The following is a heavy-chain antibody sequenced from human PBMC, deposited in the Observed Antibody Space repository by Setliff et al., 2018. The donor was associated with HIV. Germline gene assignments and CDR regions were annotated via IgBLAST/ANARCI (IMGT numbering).Heavy chain of an antibody. V-gene: IGHV3-48*01. CDR2: ISASRSFI. Sequence: PGGSLRLSCAASGFTFSSYSMNWVRQAPGKGLEWVSYISASRSFILYADSVKGRFTISRDNADNSLYLQMNSLRAEDTAVYYCARDLHWAFDSWGQGTLVTSPQ. CDR1: GFTFSSYS. D-gene: IGHD7-27*01. J-gene: IGHJ4*02. CDR3: ARDLHWAFDS.